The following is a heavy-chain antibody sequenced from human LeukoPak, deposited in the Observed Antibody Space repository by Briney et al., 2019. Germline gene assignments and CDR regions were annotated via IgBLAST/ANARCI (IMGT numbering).Heavy chain of an antibody. CDR1: GYTLTELS. CDR2: FDPEDGET. CDR3: ATLFYDSRTRSNWFDP. Sequence: GASVKVSCKVSGYTLTELSMHWVRQAPGKGLEWMGGFDPEDGETIYAQKFQGRVTMTEDTSTDTAYMELSSLRSEDTAVYYCATLFYDSRTRSNWFDPWGQGTLVTVSS. V-gene: IGHV1-24*01. D-gene: IGHD3-22*01. J-gene: IGHJ5*02.